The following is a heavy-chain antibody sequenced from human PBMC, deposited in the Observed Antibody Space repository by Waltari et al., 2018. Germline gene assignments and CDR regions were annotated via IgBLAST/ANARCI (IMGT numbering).Heavy chain of an antibody. CDR3: ARRREYSGTYYAFDV. D-gene: IGHD3-10*01. J-gene: IGHJ3*01. CDR2: INSVGSTT. Sequence: EMQLVVSGGGLVQPGGSLRLSCAASGFTFSGDWMHWVRQAPGKGLVWVSRINSVGSTTNYAVSVKGRFTISRDNAKNTLYLQMNSLRAEDTAVYFCARRREYSGTYYAFDVWGQGTMVIVSS. V-gene: IGHV3-74*01. CDR1: GFTFSGDW.